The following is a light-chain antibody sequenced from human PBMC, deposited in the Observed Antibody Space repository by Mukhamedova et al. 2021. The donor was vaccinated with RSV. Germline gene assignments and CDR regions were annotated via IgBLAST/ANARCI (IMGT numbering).Light chain of an antibody. CDR3: MQPTQFTT. J-gene: IGKJ4*01. CDR2: VS. V-gene: IGKV2D-24*01. Sequence: VSNRFSGVPDRFSGSGAGTDFTLEISRVEAEDVGVYYCMQPTQFTTFGGGTKLEIK.